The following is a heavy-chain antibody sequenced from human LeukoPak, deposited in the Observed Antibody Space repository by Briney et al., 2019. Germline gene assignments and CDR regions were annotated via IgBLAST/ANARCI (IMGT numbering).Heavy chain of an antibody. J-gene: IGHJ2*01. V-gene: IGHV4-31*11. CDR2: IYYSGST. CDR1: GGSFSGYY. CDR3: ARDAYCGGDCYWPNWYFDL. D-gene: IGHD2-21*02. Sequence: PSETLSLTCAVYGGSFSGYYWSWIRQHPGKGLEWIGYIYYSGSTYYNPSLKSRVTISVDTSKNQFSLKLSSVTAADTAVYYCARDAYCGGDCYWPNWYFDLWGRGTLVTVSS.